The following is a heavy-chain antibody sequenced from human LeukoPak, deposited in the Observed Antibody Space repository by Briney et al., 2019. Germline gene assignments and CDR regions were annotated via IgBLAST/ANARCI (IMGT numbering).Heavy chain of an antibody. CDR3: ARWLPPASIDY. CDR2: ITSNSIYI. V-gene: IGHV3-21*01. Sequence: GGSLRLSCAASGFTFSSYSMSWVRQAPGKGLERVSSITSNSIYIYYTDSGKGRFTISRDNAKKSVYLQMNSLRAEDTAVYYCARWLPPASIDYWGQGTLVTVSS. CDR1: GFTFSSYS. D-gene: IGHD2-2*01. J-gene: IGHJ4*02.